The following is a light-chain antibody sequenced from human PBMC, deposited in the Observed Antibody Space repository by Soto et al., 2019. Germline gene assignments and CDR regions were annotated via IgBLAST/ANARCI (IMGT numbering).Light chain of an antibody. CDR3: HQYDSWT. J-gene: IGKJ1*01. V-gene: IGKV3-20*01. CDR2: AAS. CDR1: QSFNSIY. Sequence: EIVLTQSPGTLSLSPGERATLSCRASQSFNSIYLAWYQQKPGQAPRLLIYAASSRATGIPDRFSGSGSGTDFTLTISRLEPEDFAVYYCHQYDSWTVGPGTKVDIK.